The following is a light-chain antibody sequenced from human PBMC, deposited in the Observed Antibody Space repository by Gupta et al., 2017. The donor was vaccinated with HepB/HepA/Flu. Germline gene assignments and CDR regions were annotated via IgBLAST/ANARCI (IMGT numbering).Light chain of an antibody. CDR3: HQYNSYSLT. CDR1: QSISDW. Sequence: DIQMTQSPPTLSASVGDRVTITCRASQSISDWLAWYQQKPGKAPKLLIYKASSLESGVPSRFSGSGSGTEFTLTISSLQPDDFATYYCHQYNSYSLTFGGGTKVDIK. J-gene: IGKJ4*01. V-gene: IGKV1-5*03. CDR2: KAS.